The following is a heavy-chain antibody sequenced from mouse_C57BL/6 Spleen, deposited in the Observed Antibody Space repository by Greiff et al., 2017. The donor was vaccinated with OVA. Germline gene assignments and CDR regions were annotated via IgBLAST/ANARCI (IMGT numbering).Heavy chain of an antibody. V-gene: IGHV6-6*01. Sequence: EVQLQQSGGGLVQPGGSMKLSCAASGFTFSDAWMDWVRQSPEKGLEWVAEIRNKANNHATYYAESVKGRFTISRDDSKSSVYLQMNSLRAEDTGIYYCTRRGYYGSSYYAMDYWGQGTSVTVSS. CDR3: TRRGYYGSSYYAMDY. D-gene: IGHD1-1*01. CDR1: GFTFSDAW. CDR2: IRNKANNHAT. J-gene: IGHJ4*01.